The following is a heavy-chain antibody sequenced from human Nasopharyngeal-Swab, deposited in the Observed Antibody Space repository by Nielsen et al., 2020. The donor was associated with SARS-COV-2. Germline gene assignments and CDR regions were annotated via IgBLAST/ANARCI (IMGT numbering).Heavy chain of an antibody. D-gene: IGHD2-2*01. Sequence: WVRQPPGQGIEWMGMINPGSGGTTYAQKFQGRVTMTRDTSTSTVFMDLSSLRSEDTAVYYCARRGRCSGSSCDMDVWGQGTTVTVSS. J-gene: IGHJ6*02. V-gene: IGHV1-46*01. CDR2: INPGSGGT. CDR3: ARRGRCSGSSCDMDV.